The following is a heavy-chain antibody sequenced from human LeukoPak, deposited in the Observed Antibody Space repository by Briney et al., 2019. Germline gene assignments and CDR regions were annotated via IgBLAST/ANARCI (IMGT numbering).Heavy chain of an antibody. J-gene: IGHJ6*03. CDR2: INPSGGST. CDR3: ARVQRGWSTPGDYYYYMDV. CDR1: GYTFTSYY. Sequence: ASVKVSCKASGYTFTSYYMHWVRQAPGQGLEWMGIINPSGGSTSYAQKFQGRVTMTTDTSTSTAYMELRSLRSDDTAVYYCARVQRGWSTPGDYYYYMDVWGKGTTVTVSS. D-gene: IGHD2-15*01. V-gene: IGHV1-46*01.